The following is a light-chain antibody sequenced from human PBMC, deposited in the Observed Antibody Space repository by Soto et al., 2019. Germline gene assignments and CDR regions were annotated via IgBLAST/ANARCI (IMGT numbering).Light chain of an antibody. CDR2: DVS. Sequence: QSVVTQPAPPSWPPRPSPPLSCTGTRRDVCGYNYVSWYQHHPGKAPKLMIFDVSNRPSGVSNRFSGSKSGNTASLTISGLQPEDEADYYCSSYTTSNTRQIVFGTGTKVTVL. V-gene: IGLV2-14*03. CDR1: RRDVCGYNY. J-gene: IGLJ1*01. CDR3: SSYTTSNTRQIV.